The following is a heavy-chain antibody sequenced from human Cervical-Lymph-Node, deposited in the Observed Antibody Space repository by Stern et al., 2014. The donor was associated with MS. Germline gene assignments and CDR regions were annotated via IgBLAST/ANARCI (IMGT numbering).Heavy chain of an antibody. CDR1: GGSMSSKY. V-gene: IGHV4-59*01. J-gene: IGHJ5*01. Sequence: QVQLQESGPGLVKPSETVSLTCTVSGGSMSSKYWNWIHQPPGKGLEWIGYVYSDGSTNYNPSLKSRVIISLDTSTNQFSLSLTSGTAADTAVYYCARVTGRGTRQNWFDSWGQGTLVTVSS. D-gene: IGHD1-26*01. CDR2: VYSDGST. CDR3: ARVTGRGTRQNWFDS.